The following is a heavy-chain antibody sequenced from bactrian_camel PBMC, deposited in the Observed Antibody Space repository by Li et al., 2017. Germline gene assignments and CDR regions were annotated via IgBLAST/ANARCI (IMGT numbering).Heavy chain of an antibody. CDR3: AAARCEGSIDFDYDY. V-gene: IGHV3S1*01. CDR2: VYSRGGVT. D-gene: IGHD3*01. CDR1: GDTISRYC. J-gene: IGHJ4*01. Sequence: HVQLVESGGGSVKAGTSLRLSCKLSGDTISRYCVGWLREAPEKGREGIAAVYSRGGVTHVADSVKDRFTISTDTAKNTVFLQMNSLKPLDTATYICAAARCEGSIDFDYDYWGQGTQVTV.